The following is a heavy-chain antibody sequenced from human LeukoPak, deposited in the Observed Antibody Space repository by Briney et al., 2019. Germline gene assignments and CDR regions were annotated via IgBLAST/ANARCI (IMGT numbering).Heavy chain of an antibody. V-gene: IGHV1-2*02. CDR2: INPNSGGT. Sequence: GASVKVSCKASGYTFTAYYMHWVRQAPGQGLEWRGWINPNSGGTNYAQKFQGRVTMTRDTSISTAYMELSRLRSDDTAVYYCARDIVGAIGFSHYWGQGTLVTVSS. J-gene: IGHJ4*02. CDR3: ARDIVGAIGFSHY. D-gene: IGHD1-26*01. CDR1: GYTFTAYY.